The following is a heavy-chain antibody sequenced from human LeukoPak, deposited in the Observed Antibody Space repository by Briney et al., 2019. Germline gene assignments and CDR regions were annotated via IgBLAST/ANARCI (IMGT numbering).Heavy chain of an antibody. Sequence: SQTLSLTCTVSGGSISNGGYYWSWIRQHPGKGLECLGHIYNSGSTYYNPSLKSRINISIDTSESQFSLKLSSVTAADTALYYCARGGAYGDFDAFDIWGQGTMVTVSS. V-gene: IGHV4-31*03. CDR3: ARGGAYGDFDAFDI. J-gene: IGHJ3*02. CDR1: GGSISNGGYY. CDR2: IYNSGST. D-gene: IGHD4-17*01.